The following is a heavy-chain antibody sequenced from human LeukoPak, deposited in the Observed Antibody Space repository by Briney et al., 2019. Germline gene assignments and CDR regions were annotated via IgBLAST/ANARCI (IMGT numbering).Heavy chain of an antibody. V-gene: IGHV3-23*01. Sequence: GGSLRLSCAASGFTFSSYAMSWVRQAPGKGLEWVSAISGSGGSTYYADSVKGRFTISRDNSKNTLYLQMYSLRAEDTAVYYCAKGLRFLEWFYWDYWGQGTLVTVSS. J-gene: IGHJ4*02. CDR2: ISGSGGST. CDR3: AKGLRFLEWFYWDY. CDR1: GFTFSSYA. D-gene: IGHD3-3*01.